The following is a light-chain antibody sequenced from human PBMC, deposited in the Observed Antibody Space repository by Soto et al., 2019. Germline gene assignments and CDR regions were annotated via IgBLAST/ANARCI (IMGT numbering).Light chain of an antibody. V-gene: IGLV2-8*01. CDR2: EVS. CDR3: SSYGDSPVV. J-gene: IGLJ2*01. CDR1: SSDDGGYNY. Sequence: QSALTQPPSASGSPGQSVTISCIGTSSDDGGYNYVSWYQQHPGKAPKLIIYEVSKRPSGVPDRFSGSKSGNTASLTVSGLQAEDEAEYFCSSYGDSPVVFGGGTKLTVL.